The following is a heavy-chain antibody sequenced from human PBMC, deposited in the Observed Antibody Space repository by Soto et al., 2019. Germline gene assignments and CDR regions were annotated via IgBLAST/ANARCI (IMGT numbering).Heavy chain of an antibody. J-gene: IGHJ6*02. V-gene: IGHV3-48*03. CDR1: GFSFSSYE. CDR2: INTDASII. Sequence: GGSLRLSCAASGFSFSSYEMNWVRQAPGKGLEWISFINTDASIIYYADSVKGRFTISRDNAKNSLYLEMNSLRAEDTALYYCASSTFYYDRSTYSYHYYAMDVWGQGTTVTVSS. CDR3: ASSTFYYDRSTYSYHYYAMDV. D-gene: IGHD3-22*01.